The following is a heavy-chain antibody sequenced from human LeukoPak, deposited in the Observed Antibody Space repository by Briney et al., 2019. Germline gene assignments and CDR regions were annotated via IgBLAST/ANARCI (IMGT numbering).Heavy chain of an antibody. CDR1: GFTFGSYW. D-gene: IGHD3-22*01. Sequence: GGSLRLSCAASGFTFGSYWMSWVRQAPGKGLEWVANIKQDGSEKYYVDSVKGRFTISRDNAKNSLYLQMNSLRAEDTAVYYCARAHLPYYYDSSGYYVGYWGQGTLVTVSS. CDR3: ARAHLPYYYDSSGYYVGY. J-gene: IGHJ4*02. CDR2: IKQDGSEK. V-gene: IGHV3-7*01.